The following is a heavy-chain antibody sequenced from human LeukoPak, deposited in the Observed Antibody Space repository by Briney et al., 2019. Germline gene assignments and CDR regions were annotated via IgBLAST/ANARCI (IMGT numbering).Heavy chain of an antibody. J-gene: IGHJ5*02. CDR2: IYTSGST. Sequence: SEPLSLTCTVSGGSISSYYWSWIRQPAGKGLEGIGRIYTSGSTNYNPSLKSRVTISVDKSKNQFSLKLSSVTAADTAVYYCARDPGATANWFDPWGQGTLVTVSS. D-gene: IGHD1-26*01. CDR3: ARDPGATANWFDP. CDR1: GGSISSYY. V-gene: IGHV4-4*07.